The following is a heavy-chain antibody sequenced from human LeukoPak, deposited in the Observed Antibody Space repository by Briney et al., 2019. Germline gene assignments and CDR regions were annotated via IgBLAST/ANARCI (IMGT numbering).Heavy chain of an antibody. CDR3: ATSWYSEY. CDR2: IKQDGSEK. D-gene: IGHD6-13*01. Sequence: PGGSLRLSCVASGFTFRRYCMSWVRQAPGKGREWVANIKQDGSEKNYVDSVKGRFTISRDNSKNSLYLQMNSLRAEDTAVYYWATSWYSEYWGRGTLVTASS. CDR1: GFTFRRYC. J-gene: IGHJ4*02. V-gene: IGHV3-7*02.